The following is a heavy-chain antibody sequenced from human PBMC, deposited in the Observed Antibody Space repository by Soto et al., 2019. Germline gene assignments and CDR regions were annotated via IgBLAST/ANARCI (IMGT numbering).Heavy chain of an antibody. V-gene: IGHV3-30-3*01. D-gene: IGHD2-15*01. Sequence: QVQLVESGGGVVQPGRSLRLSCAASGFTFSSYAMHWVRQAPGKGLEWVAVISYDGSNKYYADSVKGRFTISRDNSKNTLYLQMNSLRAEDTAVYYCARALVVVAATAAPRPYYYGMDVWGQGTTVTVSS. CDR1: GFTFSSYA. CDR3: ARALVVVAATAAPRPYYYGMDV. CDR2: ISYDGSNK. J-gene: IGHJ6*02.